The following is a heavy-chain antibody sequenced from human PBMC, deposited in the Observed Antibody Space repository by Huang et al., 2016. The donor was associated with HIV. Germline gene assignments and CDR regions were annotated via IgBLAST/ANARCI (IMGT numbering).Heavy chain of an antibody. Sequence: EVQLVESGGGLVQPGESLRLSCAASGFTFSTSWMTWVRQAPGKGREWVANIKQDGSEKKYVDSVKGRFTISRDNAKNSLYLQMNSLRGEDTAVYYCAKNNWNYYFHYWGQGTLVTVSS. CDR3: AKNNWNYYFHY. V-gene: IGHV3-7*01. CDR2: IKQDGSEK. D-gene: IGHD1-7*01. J-gene: IGHJ4*02. CDR1: GFTFSTSW.